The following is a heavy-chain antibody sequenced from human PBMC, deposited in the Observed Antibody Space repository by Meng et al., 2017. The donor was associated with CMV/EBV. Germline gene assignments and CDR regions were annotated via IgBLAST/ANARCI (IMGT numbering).Heavy chain of an antibody. CDR3: ARGIAARPDVEDFHP. CDR1: GGTFSSYA. J-gene: IGHJ1*01. D-gene: IGHD6-6*01. CDR2: IIPIFGTA. V-gene: IGHV1-69*05. Sequence: SVKVSCKASGGTFSSYAISWVRQAPGQGLEWMGGIIPIFGTANYAQKFQGRVTITTDESTSTAYMELSSLRSEDTAVYYCARGIAARPDVEDFHPWGQGTLVTVSS.